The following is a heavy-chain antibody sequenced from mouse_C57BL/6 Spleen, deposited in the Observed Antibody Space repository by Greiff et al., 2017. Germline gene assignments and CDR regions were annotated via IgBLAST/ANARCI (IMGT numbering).Heavy chain of an antibody. J-gene: IGHJ2*01. D-gene: IGHD2-5*01. CDR1: GYTFTDYE. CDR2: IDPETGGP. V-gene: IGHV1-15*01. Sequence: VQLQQSGAELVRPGASVTLSCKASGYTFTDYEMHWVKQTPVHGLEWIGAIDPETGGPAYNQKFKGKAILTADKSSSTAYMELRSLTSEDSAVYYCTRPYSNPTGVDYWGQGTTLTVSS. CDR3: TRPYSNPTGVDY.